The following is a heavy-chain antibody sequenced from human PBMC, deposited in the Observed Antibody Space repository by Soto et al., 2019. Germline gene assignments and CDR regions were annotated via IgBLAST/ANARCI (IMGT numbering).Heavy chain of an antibody. V-gene: IGHV4-4*07. CDR1: GGSISNYY. CDR2: IYTTGSA. CDR3: ARQTTYISSWFDY. D-gene: IGHD6-13*01. Sequence: SETLSLTCTVSGGSISNYYWTWIRQPAGKGLEWIGRIYTTGSANYNPSLKSRLTMSVDTSKNQFSLKLNSVTAADTALYYCARQTTYISSWFDYWGHGTLVTVSS. J-gene: IGHJ5*01.